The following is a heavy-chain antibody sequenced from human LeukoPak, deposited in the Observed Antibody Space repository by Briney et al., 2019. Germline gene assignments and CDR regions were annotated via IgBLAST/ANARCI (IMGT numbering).Heavy chain of an antibody. CDR1: GFTFYDYG. D-gene: IGHD3-22*01. J-gene: IGHJ4*02. Sequence: GGSLRLSCAASGFTFYDYGMSWVRQAPGKGLEWVSGIFWNGGSTGSADSVKGRFTISRDNTKNSLYLQMNSLRAEDTALYYCARVYYDSSGYGGFDSWGQGTLVTVSS. CDR2: IFWNGGST. CDR3: ARVYYDSSGYGGFDS. V-gene: IGHV3-20*04.